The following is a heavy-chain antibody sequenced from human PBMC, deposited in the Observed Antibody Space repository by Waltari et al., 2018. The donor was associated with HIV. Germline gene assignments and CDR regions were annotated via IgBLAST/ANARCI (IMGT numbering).Heavy chain of an antibody. CDR1: GFTFRSYA. V-gene: IGHV3-23*01. Sequence: EVQLLESGGGSVQPGGSLRLSCAASGFTFRSYAMTWVRQAPGKGLEWVSGISGSGTKTYYADAVKGRFTISRDNSKNTVYLQMNSLRAEDTAVYYCAKDNYDILTGYYYWGQGTLVTVSS. J-gene: IGHJ4*02. CDR3: AKDNYDILTGYYY. D-gene: IGHD3-9*01. CDR2: ISGSGTKT.